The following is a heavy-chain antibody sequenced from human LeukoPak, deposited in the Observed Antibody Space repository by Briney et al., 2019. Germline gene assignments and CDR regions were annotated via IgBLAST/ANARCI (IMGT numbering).Heavy chain of an antibody. CDR2: INHSGST. CDR1: GGSFSGYY. V-gene: IGHV4-34*01. J-gene: IGHJ4*02. D-gene: IGHD6-13*01. CDR3: ASAGYSSSWYPPGRGLFDY. Sequence: SETLSLTCAVYGGSFSGYYWSWIRQPPGKGLEWIGEINHSGSTNYNPSLKSRVTISVDTSKNQFSLKLSSVTAADTAVYYCASAGYSSSWYPPGRGLFDYWGQGTLVTVSS.